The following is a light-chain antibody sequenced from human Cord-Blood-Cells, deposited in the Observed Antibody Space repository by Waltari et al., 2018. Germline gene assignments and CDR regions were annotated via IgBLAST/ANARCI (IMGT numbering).Light chain of an antibody. CDR1: SSDVGGYNL. J-gene: IGLJ2*01. CDR3: CSYAGSSTYVV. CDR2: EVS. Sequence: QSALTQPASVSGSPGQSITISCTGTSSDVGGYNLFSCYQQHPGKAPKLMIYEVSKRPSGVSNRFSGSKSGNTASLTISGLQAEDEADYYCCSYAGSSTYVVFGGGTKLTVL. V-gene: IGLV2-23*02.